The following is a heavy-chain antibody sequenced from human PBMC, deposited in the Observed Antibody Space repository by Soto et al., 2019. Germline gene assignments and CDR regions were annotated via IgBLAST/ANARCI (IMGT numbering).Heavy chain of an antibody. CDR2: ISGSDYST. J-gene: IGHJ4*02. D-gene: IGHD3-10*01. CDR3: AKDNMVRGVTNYFDS. CDR1: GFTLSNSA. Sequence: GGSLRLSCAASGFTLSNSAVSWVRQAPGKWLEWVSAISGSDYSTYYADSGKGRFTISRDNSKNTLYLEMNSLRAEDTAVYYCAKDNMVRGVTNYFDSWGQGTLVTVSS. V-gene: IGHV3-23*01.